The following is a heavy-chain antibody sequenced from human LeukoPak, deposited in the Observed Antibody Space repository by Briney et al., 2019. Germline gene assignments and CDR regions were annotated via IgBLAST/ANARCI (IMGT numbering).Heavy chain of an antibody. CDR1: GGSISSGGYY. Sequence: SETLSLTCTVSGGSISSGGYYWSWIRQPPGKGLEWIGEINHSGSTNYNPSLKSRVTISVDTSKNQFSLKLSSVTAADTAVYYCARDRITMVRGPYGMDVWGQGTTVTVSS. V-gene: IGHV4-39*07. J-gene: IGHJ6*02. D-gene: IGHD3-10*01. CDR2: INHSGST. CDR3: ARDRITMVRGPYGMDV.